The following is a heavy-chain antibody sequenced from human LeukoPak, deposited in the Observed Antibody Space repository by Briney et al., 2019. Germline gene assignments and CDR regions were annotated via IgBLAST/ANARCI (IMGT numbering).Heavy chain of an antibody. CDR3: ARGGLWLQFKGVFGY. Sequence: PGGSLRLSCAASGFPFSSYAMNWVRQAPGKGLEWVSAISGSGGSTYYTDSVKGRFSISRDNSKNTLYLQMNSLRAEDTAVYYCARGGLWLQFKGVFGYWGQGTLVTVSS. V-gene: IGHV3-23*01. CDR2: ISGSGGST. CDR1: GFPFSSYA. J-gene: IGHJ4*02. D-gene: IGHD5-24*01.